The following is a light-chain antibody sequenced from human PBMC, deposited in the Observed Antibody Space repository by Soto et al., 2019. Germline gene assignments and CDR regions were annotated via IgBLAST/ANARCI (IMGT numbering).Light chain of an antibody. J-gene: IGKJ1*01. CDR2: EAS. V-gene: IGKV1-5*01. CDR1: QSINFW. Sequence: DIQMTQSPSTLSASVGDRVTITCRASQSINFWLSWYQQKPGKAPKLLIYEASSLESGVLSRFSGSGSGTEFTLTISSLQPDDFETYYCQQYNSYPWTFGKGTKVDIX. CDR3: QQYNSYPWT.